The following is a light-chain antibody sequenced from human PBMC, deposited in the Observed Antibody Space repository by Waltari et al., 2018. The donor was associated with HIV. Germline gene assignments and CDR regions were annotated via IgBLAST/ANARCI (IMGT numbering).Light chain of an antibody. CDR2: SNN. CDR3: AAWDENLNGL. V-gene: IGLV1-44*01. CDR1: SSHIAPHT. Sequence: QSVLTQPPSASGTPGQRVTITCSGSSSHIAPHTVHWYQHLPGSAPKLLIYSNNQRPSGVPDRFSASKSGTSASLAISGLRSEDEAEYYCAAWDENLNGLFGGGTKLTVL. J-gene: IGLJ3*02.